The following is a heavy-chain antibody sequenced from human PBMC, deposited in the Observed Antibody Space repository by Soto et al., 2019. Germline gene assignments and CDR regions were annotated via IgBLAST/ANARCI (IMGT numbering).Heavy chain of an antibody. CDR2: AYYSGST. CDR3: ARDRSTYGGGGTGEVKENWFDP. D-gene: IGHD2-8*01. Sequence: PSETLSLTCSVSGGSISHYYWSWIRQSPGKGLEWIGYAYYSGSTDYNPSLKSRVTMSVDTSKNQGSLKLNSVTTADTAVYYCARDRSTYGGGGTGEVKENWFDPWGPGTLVTVSS. J-gene: IGHJ5*02. CDR1: GGSISHYY. V-gene: IGHV4-59*01.